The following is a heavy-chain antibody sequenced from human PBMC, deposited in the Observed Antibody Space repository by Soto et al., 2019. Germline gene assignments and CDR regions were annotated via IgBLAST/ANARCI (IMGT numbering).Heavy chain of an antibody. D-gene: IGHD3-22*01. Sequence: GGSLRLSCEDSGFTFSDSLMSWVRQTPGKGLEWVANINKDGSEKVYEDSVKGRFTISRDNAKNSLYLQMDSLKVDDTGLYYCAKDPYDSGVYGAFDVWGQGTMVTVSS. V-gene: IGHV3-7*01. CDR1: GFTFSDSL. CDR2: INKDGSEK. CDR3: AKDPYDSGVYGAFDV. J-gene: IGHJ3*01.